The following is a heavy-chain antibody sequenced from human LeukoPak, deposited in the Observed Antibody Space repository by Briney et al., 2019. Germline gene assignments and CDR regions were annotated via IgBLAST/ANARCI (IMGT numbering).Heavy chain of an antibody. CDR1: GFTFSSYS. CDR3: AHGSMYQLDY. D-gene: IGHD2-2*01. Sequence: GGSLRLSCAASGFTFSSYSMNWVRQAPGKGLEWVSGILGGAGSTYYADSVKGRFTISRDNSKNTLYLQMNSLRAEDTAVYYCAHGSMYQLDYWGQGTLVTVSS. V-gene: IGHV3-23*01. CDR2: ILGGAGST. J-gene: IGHJ4*02.